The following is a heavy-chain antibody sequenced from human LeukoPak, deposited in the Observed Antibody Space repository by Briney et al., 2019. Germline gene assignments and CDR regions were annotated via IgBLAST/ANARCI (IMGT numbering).Heavy chain of an antibody. D-gene: IGHD3-3*01. CDR2: ISYDANIGSNK. CDR3: ARDGGYDFWSGYYQDY. CDR1: GFTFSRYA. V-gene: IGHV3-30*09. Sequence: GGSLRLSCATSGFTFSRYAMHWVRQAPGKGLEWVALISYDANIGSNKYYADSVKGRFAISRDNSKNTLYLQMNSLRAEDTAVYYCARDGGYDFWSGYYQDYWGQGTLVTVSS. J-gene: IGHJ4*02.